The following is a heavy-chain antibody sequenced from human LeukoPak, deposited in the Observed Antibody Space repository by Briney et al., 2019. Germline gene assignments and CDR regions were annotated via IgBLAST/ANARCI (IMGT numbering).Heavy chain of an antibody. CDR3: AGVGSYFDY. J-gene: IGHJ4*02. Sequence: SETLSLTCTVSGGSISSYYWSWIRQPPGKGPEWIGYIYYSGSTNYNPSLKSRVTISVDTSKNQFSLKLSSVTAADTAVYYCAGVGSYFDYWGQGTLVTVSS. CDR2: IYYSGST. CDR1: GGSISSYY. D-gene: IGHD1-26*01. V-gene: IGHV4-59*01.